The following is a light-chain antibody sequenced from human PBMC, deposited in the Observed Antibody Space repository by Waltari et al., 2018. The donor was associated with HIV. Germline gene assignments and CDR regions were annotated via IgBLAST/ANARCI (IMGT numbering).Light chain of an antibody. CDR3: QSYDRSLSAWV. V-gene: IGLV1-40*01. J-gene: IGLJ3*02. CDR1: TTHIGGDCP. CDR2: VNS. Sequence: QSVLTQPPPASGTPGQTATIPCSGSTTHIGGDCPVYWYQHLPGTAPKLLNYVNSNRPSGVPNRFSGSKSDTSASLAITGLQAEDEADYYCQSYDRSLSAWVFGGGTRLNVL.